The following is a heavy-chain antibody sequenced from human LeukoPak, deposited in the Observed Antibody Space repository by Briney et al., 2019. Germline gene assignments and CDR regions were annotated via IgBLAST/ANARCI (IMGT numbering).Heavy chain of an antibody. CDR1: GFTFSRYG. Sequence: TGGSLRLSCVASGFTFSRYGMHWVRQAPGKGLEWVAVIWYDGSNEYYADSVKGRFTISRDNSKNTLHLQMNSLRAEDTAVYYCAKTLVRRVPEFDYWGQGTLVTVSS. CDR2: IWYDGSNE. V-gene: IGHV3-33*06. CDR3: AKTLVRRVPEFDY. J-gene: IGHJ4*02. D-gene: IGHD2-21*01.